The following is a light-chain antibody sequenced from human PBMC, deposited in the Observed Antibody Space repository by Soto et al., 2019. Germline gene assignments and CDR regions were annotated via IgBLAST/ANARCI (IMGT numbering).Light chain of an antibody. J-gene: IGLJ1*01. V-gene: IGLV4-69*01. CDR1: SGHSSYD. CDR2: LNSDGRH. Sequence: QLVLTQSPSASASLGASVKLTCTLSSGHSSYDIAWHQQQPEKGPRYLMKLNSDGRHSKGDRVPYRCSGSGSGAERYLTISSLQSEGEDYYYCQNGGIDREVFGTGTKLTVL. CDR3: QNGGIDREV.